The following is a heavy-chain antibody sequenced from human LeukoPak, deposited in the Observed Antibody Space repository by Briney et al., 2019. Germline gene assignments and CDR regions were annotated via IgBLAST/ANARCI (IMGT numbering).Heavy chain of an antibody. V-gene: IGHV1-8*02. CDR2: MNPNSGNT. J-gene: IGHJ6*01. D-gene: IGHD2-2*02. Sequence: PGASVKVSCKASGYTFTSYGISWVRQAPGQGLEWMGWMNPNSGNTGYAQKFQGRVTMTRNTSISTAYMELSSLRSEDTAVYYCARVSAILFMDVWGQGTTVTVSS. CDR1: GYTFTSYG. CDR3: ARVSAILFMDV.